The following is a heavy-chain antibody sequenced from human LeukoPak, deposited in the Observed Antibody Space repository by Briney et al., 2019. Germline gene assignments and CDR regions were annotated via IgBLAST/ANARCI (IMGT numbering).Heavy chain of an antibody. CDR1: GFTFSSYW. D-gene: IGHD4-11*01. V-gene: IGHV3-74*01. J-gene: IGHJ6*02. Sequence: GGSPRLSCAASGFTFSSYWMHWVRQAPGKGLVWVPRINSDGSSTSYADSVKGRFTISRDNAKNTLYLQMNSLRAEDTAVYYCARGPRDYSNYYYYGMDVWGQGTTVTVSS. CDR3: ARGPRDYSNYYYYGMDV. CDR2: INSDGSST.